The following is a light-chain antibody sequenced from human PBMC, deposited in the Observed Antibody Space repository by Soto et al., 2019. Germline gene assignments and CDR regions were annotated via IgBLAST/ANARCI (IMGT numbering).Light chain of an antibody. Sequence: EIVLTQSPGTLSLSPGERATLSCRASQSVRSSHLAWYQQKPGPAPRLLIFGASSRAPDIPDRFRGSGSGTDFPLPISRLEPEDFAVYYCEQYLILPLTFSGGTNVEI. CDR2: GAS. V-gene: IGKV3-20*01. CDR1: QSVRSSH. J-gene: IGKJ4*01. CDR3: EQYLILPLT.